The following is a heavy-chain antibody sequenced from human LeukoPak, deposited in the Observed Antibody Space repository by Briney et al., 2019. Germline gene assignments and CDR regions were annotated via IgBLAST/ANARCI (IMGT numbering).Heavy chain of an antibody. CDR3: ARLPSGSYFDY. J-gene: IGHJ4*02. CDR1: GFTFSSYA. Sequence: GGSLRLSCAASGFTFSSYAMRWVRQAPGKGLEWVAVISYDGSNKYYADSVKGRFTISRDNSKNTLYLQMNSLRAEDTAVYYCARLPSGSYFDYWGQGTLVTVSS. CDR2: ISYDGSNK. V-gene: IGHV3-30*04. D-gene: IGHD1-26*01.